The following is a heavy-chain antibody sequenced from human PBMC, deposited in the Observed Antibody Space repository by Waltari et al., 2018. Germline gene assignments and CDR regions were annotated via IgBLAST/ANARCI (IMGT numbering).Heavy chain of an antibody. CDR2: SSGCGVNT. D-gene: IGHD4-17*01. Sequence: EVQLVESGGGLEQPGGSLRLSGAASGFSFDNSAMSWVRQPPGKGLELVSASSGCGVNTFYAESVKGRFTISRDNSKNTLSLQRSSLRVEDTAVYYCAKGADYGGNPYYFDYWGQGTLVTVSS. CDR1: GFSFDNSA. V-gene: IGHV3-23*04. J-gene: IGHJ4*02. CDR3: AKGADYGGNPYYFDY.